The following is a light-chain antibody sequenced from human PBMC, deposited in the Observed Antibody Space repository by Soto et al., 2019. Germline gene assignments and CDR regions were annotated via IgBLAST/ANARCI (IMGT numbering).Light chain of an antibody. CDR2: KAT. Sequence: DIQMTQSPSTLSASVGDRVTITCRASQSINGWLAWYQQRPGRAPKLLIYKATTLQSGVPSRFGGSGSGTEFTLTISSLQPDDCATYYFLRYNTNSRTFGPGTKVESK. CDR1: QSINGW. CDR3: LRYNTNSRT. V-gene: IGKV1-5*03. J-gene: IGKJ1*01.